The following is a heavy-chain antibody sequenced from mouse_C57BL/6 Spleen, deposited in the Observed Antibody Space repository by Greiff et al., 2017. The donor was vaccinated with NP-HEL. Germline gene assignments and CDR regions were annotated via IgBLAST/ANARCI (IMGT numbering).Heavy chain of an antibody. Sequence: EVQLQQSGPELVKPGASVKISCKASGYTFTDYYMNWVKQSHGKSLEWIGDINPNNGGTSYNQKFKGKATLTVDKSSSTAYMELRSLTSEDSAVYYWAKGVYYYGSSPAWFAYWGQGTLVTVAA. CDR3: AKGVYYYGSSPAWFAY. CDR1: GYTFTDYY. CDR2: INPNNGGT. J-gene: IGHJ3*01. V-gene: IGHV1-26*01. D-gene: IGHD1-1*01.